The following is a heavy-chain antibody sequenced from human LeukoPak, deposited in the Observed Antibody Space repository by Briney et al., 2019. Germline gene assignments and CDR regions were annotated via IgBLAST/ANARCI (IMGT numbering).Heavy chain of an antibody. CDR3: ARVTYYYDSSGYYPHLDY. J-gene: IGHJ4*02. Sequence: SQTLPLTCTVSGGSISSGGYYWSWIRQHPGKGLEWIGYIYYSGSTYYNPSLKSRVTISVDTSKNQFSLKLSSVTAADTAVYYCARVTYYYDSSGYYPHLDYWGQGTLVTVSS. V-gene: IGHV4-31*03. CDR1: GGSISSGGYY. D-gene: IGHD3-22*01. CDR2: IYYSGST.